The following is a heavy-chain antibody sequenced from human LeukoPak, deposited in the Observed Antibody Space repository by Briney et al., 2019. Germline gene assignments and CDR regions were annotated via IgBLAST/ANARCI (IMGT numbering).Heavy chain of an antibody. V-gene: IGHV1-46*01. CDR1: GYIFTSYF. J-gene: IGHJ3*02. CDR2: INPSGGST. D-gene: IGHD3-16*01. Sequence: ASVKVSCKASGYIFTSYFMHWVRQAPGQGLEWMGLINPSGGSTRYAQRFQGRVTMTTDTSTSTAYMELRSLRSDDTAMYYCARGRTHRMYYSEGGDAFDIWGQGTMVTVSS. CDR3: ARGRTHRMYYSEGGDAFDI.